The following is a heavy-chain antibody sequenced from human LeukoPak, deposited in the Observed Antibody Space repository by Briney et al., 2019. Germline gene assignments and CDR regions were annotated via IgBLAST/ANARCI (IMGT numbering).Heavy chain of an antibody. CDR1: GFTFSSYW. CDR2: INSDGNST. J-gene: IGHJ4*02. D-gene: IGHD3-3*01. Sequence: GGSLRLSCAASGFTFSSYWMHWVRQAPGKGLVWVSRINSDGNSTSYADSVKGRFTISRDNSKNTLYLQMNSLRAEDTAIYYCARDERLLSFLKWGQGTLVTVSS. V-gene: IGHV3-74*01. CDR3: ARDERLLSFLK.